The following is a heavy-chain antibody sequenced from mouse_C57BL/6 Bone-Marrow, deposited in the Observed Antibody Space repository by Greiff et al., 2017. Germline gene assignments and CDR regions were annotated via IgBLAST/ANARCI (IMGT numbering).Heavy chain of an antibody. CDR1: GYAFSSSW. CDR2: IYPGDGDT. J-gene: IGHJ1*03. V-gene: IGHV1-82*01. Sequence: QVQLKESGPELVKPGASVKISCKASGYAFSSSWMNWVKQRPGKGLEWIGRIYPGDGDTNYNGKFKGKATRTADKSSRTAYMQLSSLTSEESAVYFCARWPTVVATRYFDVWGTGTTVTVSS. CDR3: ARWPTVVATRYFDV. D-gene: IGHD1-1*01.